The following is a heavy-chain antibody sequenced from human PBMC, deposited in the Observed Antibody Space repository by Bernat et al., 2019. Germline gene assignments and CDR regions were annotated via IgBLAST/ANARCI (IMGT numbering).Heavy chain of an antibody. J-gene: IGHJ4*02. CDR1: GFTFSSYG. Sequence: QVQLVESGGGVVQPGRSLRLSCAASGFTFSSYGMHWVRQAPGKGLEGVAVIWYDGSNKYYADSVKGRFTISRDNSKNTLYLQMNSLRAEDTAVYYCARGVKYSGYDKEPPIGYWGQGTLVTVSS. CDR2: IWYDGSNK. D-gene: IGHD5-12*01. V-gene: IGHV3-33*01. CDR3: ARGVKYSGYDKEPPIGY.